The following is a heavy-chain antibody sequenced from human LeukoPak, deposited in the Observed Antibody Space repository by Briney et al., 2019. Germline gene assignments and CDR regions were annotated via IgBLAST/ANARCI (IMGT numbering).Heavy chain of an antibody. D-gene: IGHD6-19*01. CDR1: GFTFSDHW. Sequence: GGSLRLSCAASGFTFSDHWMHWVRQAPGKGLVWVSRIKSDGTSTTYADSMKGRFTISRDNAKNTLYLQMNSLRTEDTAVYCCATGASAIYSSGVVFDYWGQGTLVTVSS. CDR2: IKSDGTST. V-gene: IGHV3-74*03. CDR3: ATGASAIYSSGVVFDY. J-gene: IGHJ4*02.